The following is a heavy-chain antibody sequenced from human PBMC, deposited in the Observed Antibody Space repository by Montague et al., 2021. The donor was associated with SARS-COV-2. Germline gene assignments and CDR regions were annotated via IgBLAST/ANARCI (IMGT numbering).Heavy chain of an antibody. CDR2: IFYNRGT. CDR3: ANFRRTQLLYGTLYYGMDV. D-gene: IGHD2-2*02. V-gene: IGHV4-59*01. Sequence: SETLSLTCTVSGGSISTYYWSWILQPPGRGLLWFGYIFYNRGTNYNPSPNSRVTISVDTSTSHFSLRLSSFTAAATTVYYCANFRRTQLLYGTLYYGMDVWGQGTTVTVSS. J-gene: IGHJ6*02. CDR1: GGSISTYY.